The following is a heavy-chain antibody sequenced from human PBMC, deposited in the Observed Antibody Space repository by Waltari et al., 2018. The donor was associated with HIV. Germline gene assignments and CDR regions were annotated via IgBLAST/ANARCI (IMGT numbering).Heavy chain of an antibody. Sequence: EVQLVESGGGLVPPGGSLRRSCAASGFTFRTYDMHWVRQATGKGLEWVSTIAPAGDTYYPGSVKGLFTISRENAKNSLYLQMNSLRAEDTAVYYCAALGSFYSWGQGTLVTVSS. CDR1: GFTFRTYD. CDR3: AALGSFYS. V-gene: IGHV3-13*01. J-gene: IGHJ5*01. CDR2: IAPAGDT. D-gene: IGHD1-26*01.